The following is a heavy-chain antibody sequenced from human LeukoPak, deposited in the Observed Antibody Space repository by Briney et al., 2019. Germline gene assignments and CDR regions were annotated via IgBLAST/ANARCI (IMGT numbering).Heavy chain of an antibody. CDR3: ARTNYYYYYMDV. V-gene: IGHV4-4*07. Sequence: SETLSLTCTVSGYSISSSYYWGWIRQPAGKGLEWIGRIYISGSTNYNPSLKSRVTMSVDTSKNQFSLKLSSVTAADTAVYYCARTNYYYYYMDVWGKGTTVTISS. J-gene: IGHJ6*03. CDR1: GYSISSSYY. CDR2: IYISGST.